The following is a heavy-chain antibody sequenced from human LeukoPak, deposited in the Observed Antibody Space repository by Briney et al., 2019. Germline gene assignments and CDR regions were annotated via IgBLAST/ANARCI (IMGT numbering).Heavy chain of an antibody. V-gene: IGHV3-23*01. Sequence: GGSPRLSCAASGFTLTTYAMSWVRQAPGKGLEWVSAISGSGGSTYYADSVKGRFTISRDNSKNTLYLQMNSLRAEDTAVYYCAKGGSSSGWYDVNWFDPWGQGTLVTVSS. CDR2: ISGSGGST. CDR3: AKGGSSSGWYDVNWFDP. J-gene: IGHJ5*02. D-gene: IGHD6-19*01. CDR1: GFTLTTYA.